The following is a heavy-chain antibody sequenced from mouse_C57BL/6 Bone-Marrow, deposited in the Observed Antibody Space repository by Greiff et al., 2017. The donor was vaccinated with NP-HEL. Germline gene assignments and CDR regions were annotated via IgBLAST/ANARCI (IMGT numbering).Heavy chain of an antibody. CDR2: IWSGGST. V-gene: IGHV2-2*01. CDR3: ARTYYCNPFAY. J-gene: IGHJ3*01. CDR1: GFSLTSYG. D-gene: IGHD2-10*01. Sequence: QVQLKESGPGLVQPSQSLSITCTVSGFSLTSYGVHWVRQSPGKGLEWLGVIWSGGSTDYNAAFISRLSISKDNSKSQVFFNMNSLQAYDTAVKYCARTYYCNPFAYWGQGTLVTVSA.